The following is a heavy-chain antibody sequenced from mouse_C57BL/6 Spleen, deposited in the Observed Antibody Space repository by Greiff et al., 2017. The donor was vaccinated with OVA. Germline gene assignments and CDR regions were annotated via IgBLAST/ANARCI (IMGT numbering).Heavy chain of an antibody. D-gene: IGHD2-12*01. CDR3: ARGYSFDY. CDR1: GYTFTSYW. V-gene: IGHV1-50*01. Sequence: QVQLQQPGAELVKPGASVKLSCKASGYTFTSYWMPWVKQRPGQGLEWIGEIDPSDSYTNYNQKFKGKATLTVDTSSSTAYMQLSSLTSEDSAVYYCARGYSFDYWGQGTTLTVSS. J-gene: IGHJ2*01. CDR2: IDPSDSYT.